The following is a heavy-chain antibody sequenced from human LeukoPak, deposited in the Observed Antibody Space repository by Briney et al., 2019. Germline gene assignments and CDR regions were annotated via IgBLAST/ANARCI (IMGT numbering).Heavy chain of an antibody. CDR1: GFTFSSYN. J-gene: IGHJ4*02. Sequence: GGSLRLSCAASGFTFSSYNMNWVRQAPGKGLEWVSSISSSSSYIYYADSVKGRFTISRDNAKNSLDLQMNSLRAEDTAVYYCAAGRAGHFDWLYREYYFDYWGQGTRVTVSS. CDR2: ISSSSSYI. V-gene: IGHV3-21*01. D-gene: IGHD3-9*01. CDR3: AAGRAGHFDWLYREYYFDY.